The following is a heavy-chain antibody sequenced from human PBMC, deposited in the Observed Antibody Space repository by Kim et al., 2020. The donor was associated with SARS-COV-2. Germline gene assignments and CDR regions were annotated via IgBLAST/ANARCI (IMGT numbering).Heavy chain of an antibody. V-gene: IGHV4-31*03. Sequence: SETLSLTCTVSGASISNGDYYWIRQHPGKGLEWIGYIYYSGSTYYNPSLRSRVTMSVDTSKSQFSLKLSSVTAADTAVYYCARGFGNWGQGILVTVSS. CDR3: ARGFGN. CDR2: IYYSGST. CDR1: GASISNGDYY. D-gene: IGHD3-16*01. J-gene: IGHJ4*02.